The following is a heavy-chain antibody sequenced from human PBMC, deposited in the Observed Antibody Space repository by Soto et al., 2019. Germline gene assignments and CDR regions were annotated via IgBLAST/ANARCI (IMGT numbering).Heavy chain of an antibody. CDR3: ARVMSTFSFYYYYGMDV. Sequence: EVQLLESGGGLVQPGGSLRLSCVGSGFTFSSYAMTWVRQAPGKGLEWVSTINGSGGSTYYADSVKGRFTISRDNSKNTLYLQMNSLRAEDTAVYYCARVMSTFSFYYYYGMDVWGQGTTVTVSS. CDR2: INGSGGST. V-gene: IGHV3-23*01. CDR1: GFTFSSYA. J-gene: IGHJ6*02. D-gene: IGHD4-4*01.